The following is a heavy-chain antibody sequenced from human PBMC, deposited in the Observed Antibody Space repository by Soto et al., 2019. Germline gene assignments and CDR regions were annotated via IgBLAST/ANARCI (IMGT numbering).Heavy chain of an antibody. D-gene: IGHD5-12*01. J-gene: IGHJ3*02. Sequence: QEQLVESGGGVVQAGRSLRLSCAASGFTFNFFGMHWVRQAPGKALEWVAVISYDGSEKYYADSVKGRFTMSRDNSKNMVYLEMSSLRPEDTSVYYCAKERRYSFDAFDIWGHGTMVTVSS. V-gene: IGHV3-30*18. CDR2: ISYDGSEK. CDR1: GFTFNFFG. CDR3: AKERRYSFDAFDI.